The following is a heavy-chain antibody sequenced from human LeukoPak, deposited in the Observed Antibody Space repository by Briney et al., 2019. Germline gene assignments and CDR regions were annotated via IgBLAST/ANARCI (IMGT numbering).Heavy chain of an antibody. CDR3: TTEGFTYGHHSFDS. V-gene: IGHV3-15*06. CDR2: IKRNFEGATQ. J-gene: IGHJ4*02. Sequence: GGSLRLSCAASGFILGNDWMSWVRQAPGKGLEWVGHIKRNFEGATQHYAASVKGRFSISKDESKNIVFLQMSSLKTEDTAVYFCTTEGFTYGHHSFDSWGQGTLVTVSS. D-gene: IGHD5-18*01. CDR1: GFILGNDW.